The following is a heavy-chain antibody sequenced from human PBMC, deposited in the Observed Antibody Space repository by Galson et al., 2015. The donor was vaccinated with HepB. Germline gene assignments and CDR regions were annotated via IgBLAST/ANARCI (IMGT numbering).Heavy chain of an antibody. Sequence: SLRLSCAASGFTFSSYAMHWVRQAPGRGLEYVSAISSNGGSAYYADSVKGRFTISRDNSKNTLYLQMSSLRAEDTAVYYCAGASLWFGERTLDYWGQGTLVTVSS. CDR2: ISSNGGSA. J-gene: IGHJ4*02. V-gene: IGHV3-64D*06. CDR1: GFTFSSYA. CDR3: AGASLWFGERTLDY. D-gene: IGHD3-10*01.